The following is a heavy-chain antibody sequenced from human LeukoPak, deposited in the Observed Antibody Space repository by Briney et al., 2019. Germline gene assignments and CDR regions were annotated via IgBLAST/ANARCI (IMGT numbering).Heavy chain of an antibody. Sequence: GGSLRLSCAASGFAFSTYAMNWVRQAPGKGLELVSTITDIGGSTHYAESVKGRFTISRDNSKNTVYLQMNSLRFEDTAVYYCAKDYFASGSYPTAWGQGTLVTVSS. D-gene: IGHD3-10*01. V-gene: IGHV3-23*01. CDR3: AKDYFASGSYPTA. CDR1: GFAFSTYA. J-gene: IGHJ5*02. CDR2: ITDIGGST.